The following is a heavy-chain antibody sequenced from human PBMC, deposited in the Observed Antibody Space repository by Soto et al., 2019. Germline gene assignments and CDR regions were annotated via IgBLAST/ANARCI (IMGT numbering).Heavy chain of an antibody. CDR1: GGSVSSGSYY. Sequence: SETLSLTCTVSGGSVSSGSYYWSWIRQPPGKGLEWIGYIYYSGSTNYNPSLKSRVTISVDTSKNQFSLKLSSVTAADTAVYYCASLYGSGSYPSYWYFDLWGRGTLVTVSS. CDR2: IYYSGST. V-gene: IGHV4-61*01. D-gene: IGHD3-10*01. J-gene: IGHJ2*01. CDR3: ASLYGSGSYPSYWYFDL.